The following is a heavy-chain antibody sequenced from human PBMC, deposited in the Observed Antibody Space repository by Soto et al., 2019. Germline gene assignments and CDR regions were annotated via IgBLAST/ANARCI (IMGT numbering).Heavy chain of an antibody. CDR2: ISHDGSEK. CDR1: RFTFSSYA. Sequence: AGGSLRLSCAASRFTFSSYAMDWVRQAPGKGLEWVAVISHDGSEKYYGDSVKGRFTISRDNPKNTVYLQMNSLRPEDTAVYYCARAAAYFYHYYYAMDVWGQGTAVTVS. CDR3: ARAAAYFYHYYYAMDV. J-gene: IGHJ6*02. V-gene: IGHV3-30-3*01. D-gene: IGHD6-13*01.